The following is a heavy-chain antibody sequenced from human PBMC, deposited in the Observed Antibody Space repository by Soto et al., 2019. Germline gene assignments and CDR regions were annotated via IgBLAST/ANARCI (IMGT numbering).Heavy chain of an antibody. V-gene: IGHV4-34*01. CDR3: ARGVSSGGERHFDY. Sequence: SETLSLTCTVYGGSFSGYYWSWIRQPPGKGLEWIGEINHSGSTNYNPSLKSRVTISVDTSKNQFSLKLSSVTAADTAVYYCARGVSSGGERHFDYWGQGTLVTVSS. J-gene: IGHJ4*02. D-gene: IGHD3-10*01. CDR2: INHSGST. CDR1: GGSFSGYY.